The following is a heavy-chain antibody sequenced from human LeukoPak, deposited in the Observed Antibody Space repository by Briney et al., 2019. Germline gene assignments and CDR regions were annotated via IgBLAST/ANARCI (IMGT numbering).Heavy chain of an antibody. CDR1: GGSFSGYY. D-gene: IGHD2/OR15-2a*01. V-gene: IGHV4-34*01. CDR3: ARGRPFFRRINWFDP. Sequence: SETLSLTCAVYGGSFSGYYWSWIRQPPGKGLEWIGEINHSGSTNYNPSLKSRVTISVDTSKNQFSLKLSSVTAADTAVYYCARGRPFFRRINWFDPWGQGTLVTVSS. CDR2: INHSGST. J-gene: IGHJ5*02.